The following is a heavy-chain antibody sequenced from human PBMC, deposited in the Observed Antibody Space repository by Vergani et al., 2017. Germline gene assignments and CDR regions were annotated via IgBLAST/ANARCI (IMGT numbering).Heavy chain of an antibody. D-gene: IGHD4-17*01. Sequence: EVQLVESGGGLVQPGGSLKLSCAASGFTFSGSAMHWVRQASGKGLEWVGRIRSKANSYATAYAASVKGRFTISRDDSKNTAYLQMNSLRPEDTALYYCAKAYGDHEGDWGQGTMVTVSS. CDR2: IRSKANSYAT. CDR1: GFTFSGSA. CDR3: AKAYGDHEGD. J-gene: IGHJ3*01. V-gene: IGHV3-73*02.